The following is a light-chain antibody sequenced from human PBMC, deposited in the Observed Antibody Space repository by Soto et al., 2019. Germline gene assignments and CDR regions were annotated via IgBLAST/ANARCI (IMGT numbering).Light chain of an antibody. V-gene: IGKV3-20*01. CDR2: AAS. J-gene: IGKJ5*01. Sequence: EVVLTQSPGTLSLSPGERDTLSCKTSQSISTNYLAWYQHKRGQAPRLLIYAASNRITGIPDRFSGSGSGTDFTLTISRLEPEDFALYYCQQYGRTFGQGTRLEIK. CDR3: QQYGRT. CDR1: QSISTNY.